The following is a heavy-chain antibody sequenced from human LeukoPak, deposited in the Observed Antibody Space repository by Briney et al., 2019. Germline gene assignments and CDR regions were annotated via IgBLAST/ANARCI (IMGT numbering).Heavy chain of an antibody. CDR3: AREFVPGGAYYGTNYGDFDS. CDR2: MSPHTGNT. CDR1: GYTFTNYD. D-gene: IGHD2-8*01. Sequence: GASVKVSCKASGYTFTNYDMNWVRQAPGQGLEWIGWMSPHTGNTGYAQKFQGRVTMTRNTSINTAYMDLADLTSDDTAVYFCAREFVPGGAYYGTNYGDFDSWGQGTLITVSS. J-gene: IGHJ4*02. V-gene: IGHV1-8*01.